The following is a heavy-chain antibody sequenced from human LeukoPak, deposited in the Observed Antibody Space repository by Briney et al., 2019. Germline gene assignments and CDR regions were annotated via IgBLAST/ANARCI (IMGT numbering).Heavy chain of an antibody. CDR3: AKSRWIPPFYFDY. CDR2: ISGSGGST. Sequence: GGSLRLSCAASGFTFSTYGMSWVRQAPGKGLEWVSAISGSGGSTNYADSVKGRFTISRDNSKNTLYLQMNSLGAEDTAVYYCAKSRWIPPFYFDYWGQGTLVTVSS. V-gene: IGHV3-23*01. D-gene: IGHD5-24*01. J-gene: IGHJ4*02. CDR1: GFTFSTYG.